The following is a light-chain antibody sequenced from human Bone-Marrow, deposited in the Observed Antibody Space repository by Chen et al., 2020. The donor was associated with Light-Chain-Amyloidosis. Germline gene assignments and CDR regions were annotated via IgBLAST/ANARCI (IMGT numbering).Light chain of an antibody. CDR1: TCDVGHYDL. CDR3: CSYAASVVSNYV. CDR2: EDT. J-gene: IGLJ1*01. Sequence: QSALTQPASVSGSPGQSITISCTGTTCDVGHYDLVSWYQQHPGKAHTLLIYEDTKRPSGISNRFSGSTSGNTASLTISGLQAEDEADYYCCSYAASVVSNYVFGTGTKVIVL. V-gene: IGLV2-23*01.